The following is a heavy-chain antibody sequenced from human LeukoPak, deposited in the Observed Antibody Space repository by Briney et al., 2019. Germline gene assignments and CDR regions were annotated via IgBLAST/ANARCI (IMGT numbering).Heavy chain of an antibody. V-gene: IGHV3-30*03. CDR2: ISYDGSNK. J-gene: IGHJ6*02. D-gene: IGHD3-10*01. Sequence: GGSLRLSCAASGFTFSSYGMHWVRQAPGKGLEWGAVISYDGSNKYYADSVKGRFTISRDNAKNSLYLQMNSLRAEDTAVYYCARVKDYYGFRYYYYGMDVWGQGTTVTVSS. CDR1: GFTFSSYG. CDR3: ARVKDYYGFRYYYYGMDV.